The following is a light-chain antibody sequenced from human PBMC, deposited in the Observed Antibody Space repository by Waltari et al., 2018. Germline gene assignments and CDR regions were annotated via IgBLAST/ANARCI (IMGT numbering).Light chain of an antibody. CDR3: GTWEASLSAWV. J-gene: IGLJ3*02. CDR1: PSNIGNNY. CDR2: RSN. V-gene: IGLV1-47*01. Sequence: QSVLTQPPSASGTPGQRVTISCSGSPSNIGNNYVYWYQQVPGTAPKLLIYRSNLRPAGVPDRVSGSKSGTSASLAISGLRSEDEADYYCGTWEASLSAWVFGGGTKLTVL.